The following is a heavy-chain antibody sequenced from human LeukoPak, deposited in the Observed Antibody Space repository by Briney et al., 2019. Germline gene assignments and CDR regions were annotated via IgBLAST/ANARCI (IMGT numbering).Heavy chain of an antibody. CDR3: ARGEMITFGGVYGRQKDFDY. CDR1: GFTFSSYA. V-gene: IGHV3-30-3*01. CDR2: ISYDGSNK. Sequence: GGSLRLSCAASGFTFSSYAMHWVRQAPGKGLEWVAFISYDGSNKYYADSVKGRFTISRDNSKNTLYLQMNSLRAEDTAVYYCARGEMITFGGVYGRQKDFDYWGQGTLVTVSS. D-gene: IGHD3-16*01. J-gene: IGHJ4*02.